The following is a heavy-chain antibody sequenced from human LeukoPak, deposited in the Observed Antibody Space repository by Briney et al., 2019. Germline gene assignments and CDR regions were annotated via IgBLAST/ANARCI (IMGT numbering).Heavy chain of an antibody. J-gene: IGHJ3*02. D-gene: IGHD6-13*01. CDR1: GFTFSSYS. V-gene: IGHV3-48*04. Sequence: PGGSLRLSCAASGFTFSSYSMNWVRQAPGKGLEWVSYISSSSSTIYYADSVKGRFTISRDNAKNSLYLQMNSLRAEDTAVYYCARGLSIAAAGDAFDIWGQGTMVTVSS. CDR2: ISSSSSTI. CDR3: ARGLSIAAAGDAFDI.